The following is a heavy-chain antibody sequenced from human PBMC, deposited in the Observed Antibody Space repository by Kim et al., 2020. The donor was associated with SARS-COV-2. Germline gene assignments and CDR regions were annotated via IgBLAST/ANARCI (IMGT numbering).Heavy chain of an antibody. CDR1: GFTFSSYA. CDR3: AREVHLGVDTAMVIDY. D-gene: IGHD5-18*01. J-gene: IGHJ4*02. Sequence: GGSLRLSCAASGFTFSSYAMHWVRQAPGKGLEWVAVISYDGSNKYYADSVKGRFTISRDNSKNTLYLQMNSLRAEDTAVYYCAREVHLGVDTAMVIDYWGQGTLVTVSS. V-gene: IGHV3-30*04. CDR2: ISYDGSNK.